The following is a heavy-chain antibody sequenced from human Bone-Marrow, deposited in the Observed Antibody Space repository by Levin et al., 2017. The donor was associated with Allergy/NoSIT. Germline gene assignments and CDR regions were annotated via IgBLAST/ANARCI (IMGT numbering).Heavy chain of an antibody. CDR1: GGSFSGYY. CDR3: ARAPPPGFDY. J-gene: IGHJ4*02. CDR2: INHSGST. Sequence: SETLSLTCAVYGGSFSGYYWSWIRQPPGKGLEWIGEINHSGSTNYNPSLKSRVTISVDTSKNQFSLKLSSVTAADTAVYYCARAPPPGFDYWGQGTLVTVSS. V-gene: IGHV4-34*01.